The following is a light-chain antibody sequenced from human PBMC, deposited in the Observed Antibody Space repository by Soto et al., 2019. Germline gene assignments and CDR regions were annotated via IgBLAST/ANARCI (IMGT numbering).Light chain of an antibody. V-gene: IGKV3-20*01. Sequence: EIVLTQSPGTLSLSPGERATLSCRASQGVASRYLAWYQQKPGQAPRLLIYRASSRAIGIPDRFSGSGSGIDFTLTISRLEPEDFAVYYCQQYGSSPQTFGQGTKVEVK. CDR3: QQYGSSPQT. CDR2: RAS. J-gene: IGKJ1*01. CDR1: QGVASRY.